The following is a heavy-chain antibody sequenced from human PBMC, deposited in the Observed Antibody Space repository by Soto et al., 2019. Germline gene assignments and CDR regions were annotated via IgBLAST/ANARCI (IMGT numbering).Heavy chain of an antibody. Sequence: ASVKVSCKASGYTFTSHSINWVRQAPGQGLEWMAWISGDNVNTNYAQKLQGRVTLTTDTSTNTAYMEMTDLRADDTAVYYCARGRKGSWFDALDIWGQGTMVTVSS. J-gene: IGHJ3*02. CDR2: ISGDNVNT. CDR3: ARGRKGSWFDALDI. CDR1: GYTFTSHS. D-gene: IGHD3-10*01. V-gene: IGHV1-18*04.